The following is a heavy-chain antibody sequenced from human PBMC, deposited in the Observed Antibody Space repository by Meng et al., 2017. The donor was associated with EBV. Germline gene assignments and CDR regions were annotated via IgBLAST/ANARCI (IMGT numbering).Heavy chain of an antibody. J-gene: IGHJ4*02. V-gene: IGHV1-69*10. CDR2: SIPNLGIA. D-gene: IGHD5-24*01. CDR1: GGTCSSYA. Sequence: QVQLAQSGAAVTEPGSSAEVACNAEGGTCSSYANSWVRQAQGQGLEWMGGSIPNLGIANCAQKFQGRVTITADKSTSTANMELGSLRSEDTAVYYCARERPGGMATTPYFDYWGQGTLVTVSS. CDR3: ARERPGGMATTPYFDY.